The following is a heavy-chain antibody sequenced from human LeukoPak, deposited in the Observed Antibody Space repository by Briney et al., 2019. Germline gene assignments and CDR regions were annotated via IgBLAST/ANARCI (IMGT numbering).Heavy chain of an antibody. J-gene: IGHJ4*02. D-gene: IGHD6-19*01. CDR2: INHSGST. V-gene: IGHV4-34*01. Sequence: SETLSLACAVYGGSFSGYYWSWIRQPPGKGLEWIGEINHSGSTNYNPSLKSRVTMSVDTSKNQFSLKLSSVTAADTAVYYCAREEYSSGRYRNSFDYWGQGTLVTVSS. CDR3: AREEYSSGRYRNSFDY. CDR1: GGSFSGYY.